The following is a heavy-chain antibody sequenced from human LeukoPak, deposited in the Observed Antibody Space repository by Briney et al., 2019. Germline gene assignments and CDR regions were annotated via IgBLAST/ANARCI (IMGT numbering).Heavy chain of an antibody. CDR1: GFTFSSYE. CDR3: ARGVTSGGP. Sequence: GGSLRLSCAASGFTFSSYEMNWVRQAPGKGLEWISHISSSGSTIYYADSVKGRFTISRDNAKNSLYLQMNSLRAEDTAIYYCARGVTSGGPWGQGTMVTVSS. V-gene: IGHV3-48*03. CDR2: ISSSGSTI. J-gene: IGHJ3*01. D-gene: IGHD4-17*01.